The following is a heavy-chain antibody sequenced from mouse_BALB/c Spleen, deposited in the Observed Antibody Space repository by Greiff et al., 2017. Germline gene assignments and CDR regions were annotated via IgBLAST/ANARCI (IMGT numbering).Heavy chain of an antibody. CDR2: IWAGGST. CDR1: GFSLTSYG. V-gene: IGHV2-9*02. D-gene: IGHD2-10*01. J-gene: IGHJ4*01. Sequence: VKLVESGPGLVAPSQSLSITCTVSGFSLTSYGVHWVRQPPGKGLEWLGVIWAGGSTNYNSALMSRLSISKDNSKSQVFLKMNSLQTDDTAMYYCASAYYGNYEDAMDYWGQGTSVTVSS. CDR3: ASAYYGNYEDAMDY.